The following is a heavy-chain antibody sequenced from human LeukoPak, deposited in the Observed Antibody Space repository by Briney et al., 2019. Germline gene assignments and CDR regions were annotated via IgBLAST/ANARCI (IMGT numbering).Heavy chain of an antibody. CDR2: IIPIFGTA. CDR1: GGTFSSYA. CDR3: AQLSMGYTSD. Sequence: ASVKVSCKASGGTFSSYAISWVRQAPGQGLEWMGRIIPIFGTANYAQKFQGRVTITTDESTSTAYMELSSLRSEDTAVYYCAQLSMGYTSDWGQGTLVTVSS. D-gene: IGHD6-25*01. J-gene: IGHJ4*02. V-gene: IGHV1-69*05.